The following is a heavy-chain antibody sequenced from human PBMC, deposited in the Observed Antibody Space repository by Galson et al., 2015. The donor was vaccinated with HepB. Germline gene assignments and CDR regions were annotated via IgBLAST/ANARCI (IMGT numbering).Heavy chain of an antibody. CDR3: AKERRLRRVEASPYYFDY. Sequence: SLRLSCAASGFTFSSYGMHWVRQAPGKGLEWVAVISYDGSNKYYTDSVKGRFTISRDNSKNTLYLQMNSLRAEDTAVYYCAKERRLRRVEASPYYFDYWGQGTLVTVSS. V-gene: IGHV3-30*18. D-gene: IGHD4-17*01. J-gene: IGHJ4*02. CDR2: ISYDGSNK. CDR1: GFTFSSYG.